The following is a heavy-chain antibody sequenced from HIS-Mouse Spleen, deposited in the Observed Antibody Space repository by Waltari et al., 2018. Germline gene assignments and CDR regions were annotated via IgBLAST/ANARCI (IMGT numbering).Heavy chain of an antibody. CDR1: GFTFRSVA. J-gene: IGHJ4*02. Sequence: QVQLVESGGGVVQPGRSLRLSCAASGFTFRSVAMPWVGQAPGKGLEWVAVISYDGSNKYYADSVKGRFTISRDNSKNTLYLQMNSLRAEDTAVYYCARARLGAITFDYWGQGTLVTVSS. D-gene: IGHD1-26*01. CDR3: ARARLGAITFDY. CDR2: ISYDGSNK. V-gene: IGHV3-30-3*01.